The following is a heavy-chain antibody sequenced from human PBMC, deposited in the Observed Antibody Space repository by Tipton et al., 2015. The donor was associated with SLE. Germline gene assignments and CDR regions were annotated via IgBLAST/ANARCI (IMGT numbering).Heavy chain of an antibody. CDR2: IHPDDTDT. CDR3: ALLKYSGPGPFDY. Sequence: QLVQSGAEVKKPGESLKISCKASGYTFSSYRIGWVRQMPGKGLEWMGIIHPDDTDTRYSPPFQGQVTLSVDKSTNTAYLQWSSLRASDTAMYFCALLKYSGPGPFDYWGQGTLVTVSS. CDR1: GYTFSSYR. V-gene: IGHV5-51*03. J-gene: IGHJ4*02. D-gene: IGHD5-12*01.